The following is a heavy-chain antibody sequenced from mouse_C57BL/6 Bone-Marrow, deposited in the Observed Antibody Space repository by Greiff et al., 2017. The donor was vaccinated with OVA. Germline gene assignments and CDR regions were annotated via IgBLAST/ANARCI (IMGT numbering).Heavy chain of an antibody. V-gene: IGHV1-80*01. J-gene: IGHJ2*01. CDR1: GYAFSSYW. CDR2: IYPGDGDT. CDR3: ASLWLRRGYYFDY. Sequence: QVQLQQSGAELVKPGASVKISCKASGYAFSSYWMNWVKQRPGKGLEWIGQIYPGDGDTNYNGKVKGKATLTADKASSTAYMQLSSLTSEDSAVYFGASLWLRRGYYFDYWGQGTTLTVSS. D-gene: IGHD2-2*01.